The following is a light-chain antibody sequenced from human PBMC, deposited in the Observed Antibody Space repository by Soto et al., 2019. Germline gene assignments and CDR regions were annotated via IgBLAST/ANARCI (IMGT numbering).Light chain of an antibody. V-gene: IGKV3-20*01. CDR2: GAS. Sequence: TLSCRASQSISSSYIAWYQQKPGQAPRLLIYGASSRATGIPDRFSGSGSGTDFTLTISRLEPEDFAVYYCQQYGRTFGQGTKVDIK. CDR1: QSISSSY. CDR3: QQYGRT. J-gene: IGKJ1*01.